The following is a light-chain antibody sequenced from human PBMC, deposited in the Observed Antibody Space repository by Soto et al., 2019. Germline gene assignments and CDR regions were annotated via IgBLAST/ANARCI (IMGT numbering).Light chain of an antibody. CDR3: SSYTSSSTFYV. J-gene: IGLJ1*01. V-gene: IGLV2-14*01. Sequence: LTQPASVSGSPGQSITISCTGTSSDVGGYNYVSWYQQHPGKAPKLMIYEVSNRPSGASNRFSGSKSGSTASLTISGLQAEDEADYYCSSYTSSSTFYVFGTGTKVTVL. CDR2: EVS. CDR1: SSDVGGYNY.